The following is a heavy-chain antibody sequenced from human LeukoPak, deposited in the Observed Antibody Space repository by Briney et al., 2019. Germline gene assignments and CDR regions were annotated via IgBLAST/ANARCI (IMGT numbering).Heavy chain of an antibody. CDR3: ARARTGYSSGWHRIGY. J-gene: IGHJ4*02. D-gene: IGHD6-19*01. Sequence: PSETLSLTCAVSGGSISSGANSWSWIRQPPGKGLEWIGYTYYSGSTYYNPSLKSRVTISVDTSKNQFSLKLSSVTAADTAVYYCARARTGYSSGWHRIGYWGQGTLVTVSS. CDR1: GGSISSGANS. V-gene: IGHV4-30-4*07. CDR2: TYYSGST.